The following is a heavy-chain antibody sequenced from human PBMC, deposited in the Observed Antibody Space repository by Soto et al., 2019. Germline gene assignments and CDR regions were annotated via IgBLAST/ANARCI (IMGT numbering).Heavy chain of an antibody. Sequence: EVQLVESGGGLVQPGGSLRLSCAASGFTVSSNYMSWVRQAPGKGLEWVSVIYSGGSTYYADSVKGRFTISRDNSKNTLYLQMNSLRAEDTAVYYCARDPDGPHCSGGSCYSLDNDYWGQGTLVTVSS. CDR3: ARDPDGPHCSGGSCYSLDNDY. V-gene: IGHV3-66*01. J-gene: IGHJ4*02. CDR2: IYSGGST. D-gene: IGHD2-15*01. CDR1: GFTVSSNY.